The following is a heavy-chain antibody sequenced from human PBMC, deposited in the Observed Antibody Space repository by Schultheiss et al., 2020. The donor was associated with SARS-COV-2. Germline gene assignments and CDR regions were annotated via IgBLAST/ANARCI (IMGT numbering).Heavy chain of an antibody. Sequence: GGSLRLSCAASGFTFSSYAMSWVRQAPGKGLEWVSGISWNSGSIGYADSVKGRFTISRDNSKNALFLQMTTLTAEDTAIYYCAKDRTPLRFLEWLLDYWGQGTLVTVSS. CDR2: ISWNSGSI. CDR3: AKDRTPLRFLEWLLDY. CDR1: GFTFSSYA. J-gene: IGHJ4*02. V-gene: IGHV3-23*01. D-gene: IGHD3-3*01.